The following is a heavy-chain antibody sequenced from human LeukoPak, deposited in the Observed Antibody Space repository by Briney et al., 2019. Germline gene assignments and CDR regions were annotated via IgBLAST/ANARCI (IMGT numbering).Heavy chain of an antibody. CDR1: GYTFTSYG. J-gene: IGHJ4*02. CDR3: ARLPYSGSYWGGHY. CDR2: ISAYNGNT. V-gene: IGHV1-18*01. Sequence: ASVKVSFKASGYTFTSYGISWVRQAPGQGLEWMGWISAYNGNTNYAQKLQGRVTMTTDTSTTTAYMELRSLRADDAAVYYCARLPYSGSYWGGHYWGQGTLVTVSS. D-gene: IGHD1-26*01.